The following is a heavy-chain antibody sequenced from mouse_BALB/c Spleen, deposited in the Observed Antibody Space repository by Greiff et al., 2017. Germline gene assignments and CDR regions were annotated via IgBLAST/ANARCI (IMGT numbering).Heavy chain of an antibody. CDR1: GFPFSDYG. CDR2: ISNLAYSI. Sequence: EVKLMESGGGLVQPGGSRKLSCAASGFPFSDYGMAWVRQAPGKGPEWVAFISNLAYSIYYADTVTGRFTISRENAKNPLYLEMSSLRSEDSAMYYGARDYYGSSYWYFDVWGAGTTVTVSS. D-gene: IGHD1-1*01. CDR3: ARDYYGSSYWYFDV. J-gene: IGHJ1*01. V-gene: IGHV5-15*02.